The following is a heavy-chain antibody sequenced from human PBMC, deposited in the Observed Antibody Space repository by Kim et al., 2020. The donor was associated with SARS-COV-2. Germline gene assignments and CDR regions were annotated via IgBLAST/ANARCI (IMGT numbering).Heavy chain of an antibody. CDR1: GFTFSNFA. Sequence: GGSLRLSCAASGFTFSNFAMSWVRQAPGKGLEWISAISGNAVTTYYADSVKGRFSIARDNSKNVVYLQMNSLRAEDTALYYCAKDRGRYTSGWYKGGYHFESWGQGTLVTVSS. D-gene: IGHD6-19*01. V-gene: IGHV3-23*01. CDR3: AKDRGRYTSGWYKGGYHFES. J-gene: IGHJ4*02. CDR2: ISGNAVTT.